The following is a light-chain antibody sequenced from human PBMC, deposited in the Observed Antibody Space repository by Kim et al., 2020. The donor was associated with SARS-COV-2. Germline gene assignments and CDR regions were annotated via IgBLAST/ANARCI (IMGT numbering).Light chain of an antibody. V-gene: IGLV1-47*01. Sequence: GQGVTISCSRSSANIGSNYVYWYPQLPGTAPKLLIYRNNQRPSGVPDRFSGSKSGTSASLAISGLRSEDEADYYCAAWDDSLSGVVFGGGTQLTVL. CDR3: AAWDDSLSGVV. J-gene: IGLJ2*01. CDR1: SANIGSNY. CDR2: RNN.